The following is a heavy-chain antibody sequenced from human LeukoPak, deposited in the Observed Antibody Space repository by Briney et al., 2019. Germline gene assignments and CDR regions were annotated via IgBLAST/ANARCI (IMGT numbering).Heavy chain of an antibody. CDR1: GFIFSSYA. CDR2: ISYDGSNR. D-gene: IGHD3-10*01. Sequence: QPGGSLRLSCAASGFIFSSYAMHWVRQAPGKGLEWVAVISYDGSNRYYADSVKGRFTISRDNSKNTQYLQMNSLRTEDTAVYYCAREPYGSGSSHDYWGQGTLVTVSS. J-gene: IGHJ4*02. V-gene: IGHV3-30-3*01. CDR3: AREPYGSGSSHDY.